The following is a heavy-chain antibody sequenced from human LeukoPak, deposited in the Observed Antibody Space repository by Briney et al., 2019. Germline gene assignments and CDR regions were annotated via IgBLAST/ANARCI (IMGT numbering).Heavy chain of an antibody. CDR2: IESKTDGGTT. Sequence: PGGSLRLSCAASGFSFSDAWMSWVRQVPGKGLEWVGRIESKTDGGTTDYAAPVKGRFTISRDDSTNTLYLQMNSLKSEDTAVYYCTTYGSGRKFDYWGQGILVTVSS. CDR3: TTYGSGRKFDY. V-gene: IGHV3-15*04. D-gene: IGHD3-10*01. J-gene: IGHJ4*02. CDR1: GFSFSDAW.